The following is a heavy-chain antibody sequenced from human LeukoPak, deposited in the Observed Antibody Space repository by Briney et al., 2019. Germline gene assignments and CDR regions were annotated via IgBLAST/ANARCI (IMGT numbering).Heavy chain of an antibody. CDR2: IIPIFGTA. CDR1: GGTFSSYA. CDR3: ARTRSSSSSWYDQFDY. Sequence: WASVKVSCKASGGTFSSYAISWVRQAPGQGLEWMGGIIPIFGTANYAQKFQGRVTITADKSTSTAYMELSSLRSEDTAVYYCARTRSSSSSWYDQFDYWGQGTLVTVSS. J-gene: IGHJ4*02. V-gene: IGHV1-69*06. D-gene: IGHD6-13*01.